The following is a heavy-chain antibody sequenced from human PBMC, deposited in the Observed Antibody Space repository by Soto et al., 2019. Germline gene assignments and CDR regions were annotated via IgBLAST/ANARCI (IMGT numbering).Heavy chain of an antibody. J-gene: IGHJ5*02. D-gene: IGHD3-9*01. CDR1: GFTFSSYA. CDR3: AIDGYFDFYNWFDP. Sequence: PGGSLRLFCAASGFTFSSYAMSWVRQAPGKGLEWVSAISGSGGSTYYADSVKGRFTISRDNSKNTLYLQMNSLRAEDTAVYYCAIDGYFDFYNWFDPWGQGTLVTVS. V-gene: IGHV3-23*01. CDR2: ISGSGGST.